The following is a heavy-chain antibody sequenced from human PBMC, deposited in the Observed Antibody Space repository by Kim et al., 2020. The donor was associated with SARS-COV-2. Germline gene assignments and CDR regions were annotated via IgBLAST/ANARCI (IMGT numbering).Heavy chain of an antibody. Sequence: GGSLRLSCAASGFTFSSYWMSWVRQAPGKGLEWVANIKQDGSEKYYVDSVKGRFTISRDNAKNSLYLQMNSLRAEDTAVYYCARETTGYSYGYLVPEGFDPWGQGTLVTVSS. V-gene: IGHV3-7*03. CDR3: ARETTGYSYGYLVPEGFDP. D-gene: IGHD5-18*01. CDR1: GFTFSSYW. CDR2: IKQDGSEK. J-gene: IGHJ5*02.